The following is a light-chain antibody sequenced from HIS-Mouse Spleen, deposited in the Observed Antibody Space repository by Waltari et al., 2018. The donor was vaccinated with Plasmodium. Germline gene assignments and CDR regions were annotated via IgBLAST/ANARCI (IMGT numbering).Light chain of an antibody. J-gene: IGKJ1*01. CDR1: QSISSW. CDR3: QQYNSDSWT. CDR2: KAY. V-gene: IGKV1-5*03. Sequence: DIQMTQSPSTLSASVGDRVTITCRASQSISSWLAWYPQKPGKAPKLLIYKAYSLESGVPSRFSGSGSGTEFTLTISSLQPDDFATYYCQQYNSDSWTFGQGTKVEIK.